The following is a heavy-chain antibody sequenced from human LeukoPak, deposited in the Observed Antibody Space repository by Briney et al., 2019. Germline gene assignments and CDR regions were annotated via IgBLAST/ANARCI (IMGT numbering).Heavy chain of an antibody. J-gene: IGHJ4*02. CDR1: GLTFSSYG. CDR2: IRYDGSNK. D-gene: IGHD4-17*01. CDR3: AKDLGDYGDY. V-gene: IGHV3-30*02. Sequence: PGGSLRLSCAASGLTFSSYGMHWVRPAPGKGLEWVAFIRYDGSNKYYADSVRGRFTISRDNSKNTLYLQMNSLRAEDTAVYYCAKDLGDYGDYWGQGTLVTVSS.